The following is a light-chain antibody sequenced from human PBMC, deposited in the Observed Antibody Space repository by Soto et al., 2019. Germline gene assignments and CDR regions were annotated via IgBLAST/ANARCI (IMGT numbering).Light chain of an antibody. CDR2: GAS. CDR3: QKYKSAPLA. CDR1: QGITNF. J-gene: IGKJ4*01. Sequence: DIQMTQSPSSLSASVGDRVTITCRASQGITNFLAWYQQKPGKVPKLLIYGASTLQSGVPSRFSGSGSGTDFTLTISSLQPEDVAGYYCQKYKSAPLAFGGVTKVEIK. V-gene: IGKV1-27*01.